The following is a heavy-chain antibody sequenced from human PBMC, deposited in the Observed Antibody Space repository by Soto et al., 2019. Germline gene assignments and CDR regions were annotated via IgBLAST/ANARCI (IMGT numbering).Heavy chain of an antibody. Sequence: PGESLKISCKGSGYSFTRYWIAWVRQVPGKGLEWMGIIYPGDSETRYSPSFQGQVIISADKSISTAYLHWSSLKASDTAMYYCARHDETDYYYYGMDVWGQGTTVTVSS. V-gene: IGHV5-51*01. J-gene: IGHJ6*02. CDR1: GYSFTRYW. CDR3: ARHDETDYYYYGMDV. CDR2: IYPGDSET.